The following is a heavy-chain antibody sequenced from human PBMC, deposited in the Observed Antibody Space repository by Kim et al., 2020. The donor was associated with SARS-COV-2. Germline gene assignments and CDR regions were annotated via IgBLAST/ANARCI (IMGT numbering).Heavy chain of an antibody. J-gene: IGHJ4*02. D-gene: IGHD2-2*01. CDR3: ARGGRPGIVVVPAALFDY. V-gene: IGHV7-4-1*02. Sequence: ASVKVSCKASGYTFTSYAMNWVRQAPGQGLEWMGWINTNTGNPTYAQGFTGRFVFSLDTSVSTAYLQISSLKAEDTAVYYCARGGRPGIVVVPAALFDYWGQGTLVTVSS. CDR1: GYTFTSYA. CDR2: INTNTGNP.